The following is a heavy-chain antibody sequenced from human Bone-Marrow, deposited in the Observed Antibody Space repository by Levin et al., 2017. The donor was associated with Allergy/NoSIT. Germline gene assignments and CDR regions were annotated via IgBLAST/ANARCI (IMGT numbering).Heavy chain of an antibody. D-gene: IGHD3-3*01. J-gene: IGHJ6*02. CDR3: AKSGRDYSSGTYHDSYYGMDV. CDR2: MSYDGTIE. Sequence: LSLTCVGSGFDFSDYGIHWVRQAPGRGLEWVAVMSYDGTIEYYVDSVKGRFSISRDNSRNTVFLEMDSLRTEDTAVYQCAKSGRDYSSGTYHDSYYGMDVWGQGTTVTASS. CDR1: GFDFSDYG. V-gene: IGHV3-30*18.